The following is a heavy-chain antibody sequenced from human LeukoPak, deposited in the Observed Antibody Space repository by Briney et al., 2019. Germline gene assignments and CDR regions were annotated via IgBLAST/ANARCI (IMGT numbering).Heavy chain of an antibody. D-gene: IGHD4-17*01. V-gene: IGHV3-23*01. CDR1: GFTFSSYA. CDR3: AKDRALLPTVKTNDY. J-gene: IGHJ4*02. Sequence: GGSLRLSCAASGFTFSSYAMSWVRQAPGKGLEWVSAISGSGGSTYYADSVKGRFTISRDNSKNTLYLQMNSLRAEDTAVYYCAKDRALLPTVKTNDYWGQGTLVTVSS. CDR2: ISGSGGST.